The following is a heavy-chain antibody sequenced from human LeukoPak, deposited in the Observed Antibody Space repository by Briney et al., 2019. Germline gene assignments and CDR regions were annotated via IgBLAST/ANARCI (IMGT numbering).Heavy chain of an antibody. CDR2: IYYSGST. J-gene: IGHJ4*02. CDR1: GGSISSGDYY. D-gene: IGHD1-1*01. V-gene: IGHV4-30-4*01. Sequence: PSQTLSLTCTVSGGSISSGDYYWSWIRQPPGKGLEWIGYIYYSGSTYYNPSLKSRVTISVDTSKNQFSLKLSSVTAADTAVYYRARDHSATTGVYFDYWGQGTLVTVSS. CDR3: ARDHSATTGVYFDY.